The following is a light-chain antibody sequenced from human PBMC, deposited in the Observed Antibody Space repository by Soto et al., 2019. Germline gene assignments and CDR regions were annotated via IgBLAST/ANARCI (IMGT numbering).Light chain of an antibody. J-gene: IGKJ3*01. CDR2: SAS. CDR3: QQANSFPLT. CDR1: QGISRW. Sequence: DIQMTQLPSSMSASVGDRVTITCRARQGISRWLDWYHQKPGKAPNVLIYSASTLHSGVPSRFSGSGSGTDFTLTISSLQPEDFGTYSCQQANSFPLTFGPGTKVDMK. V-gene: IGKV1-12*01.